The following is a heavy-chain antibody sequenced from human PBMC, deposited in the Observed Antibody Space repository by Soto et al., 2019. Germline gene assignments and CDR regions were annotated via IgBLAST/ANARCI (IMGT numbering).Heavy chain of an antibody. Sequence: SETLSLTCTVSGCSISSYYWSWIRQPPGKGLEWIGYIYYSGSTNYNPSLKSRVTISVDTSKNQFSLKLSSVTAADTAVYYCARDGYDFWSGYGNWFDPGGQGPLVTVS. CDR3: ARDGYDFWSGYGNWFDP. J-gene: IGHJ5*02. CDR2: IYYSGST. D-gene: IGHD3-3*01. CDR1: GCSISSYY. V-gene: IGHV4-59*01.